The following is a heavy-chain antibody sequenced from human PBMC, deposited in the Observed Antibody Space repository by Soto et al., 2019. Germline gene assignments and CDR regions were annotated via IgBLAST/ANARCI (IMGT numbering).Heavy chain of an antibody. CDR1: GFTFSRFA. CDR3: AKGRPSLGGTGRGAMDV. D-gene: IGHD3-16*01. J-gene: IGHJ6*02. V-gene: IGHV3-23*01. Sequence: VSLRLSCAASGFTFSRFAMSWVRQAPGKGLEWVSGITGDGRNTYYANSMEGRFTVSRDNSKDTLYLQMNSLRADDTAVYYCAKGRPSLGGTGRGAMDVWGQGTTVTVSS. CDR2: ITGDGRNT.